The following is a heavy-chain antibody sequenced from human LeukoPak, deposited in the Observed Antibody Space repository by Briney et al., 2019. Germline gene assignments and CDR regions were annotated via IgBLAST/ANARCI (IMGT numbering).Heavy chain of an antibody. D-gene: IGHD4-17*01. J-gene: IGHJ4*02. Sequence: SETLFLTCTVSGGSISSYYWSWIRQPPGKGLEWIGYIHYSGSTNYNPSLKSRVTISVDTSKNQFSLKLSSVTAADTAVYYCARGRGDFGDRFAYWGQGTLVTVSS. V-gene: IGHV4-59*01. CDR2: IHYSGST. CDR3: ARGRGDFGDRFAY. CDR1: GGSISSYY.